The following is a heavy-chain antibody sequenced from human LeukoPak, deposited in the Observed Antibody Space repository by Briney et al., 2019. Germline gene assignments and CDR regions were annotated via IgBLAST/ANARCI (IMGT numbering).Heavy chain of an antibody. CDR1: GFTFGTSA. CDR3: AKGSLGSWYYFDY. D-gene: IGHD6-13*01. J-gene: IGHJ4*02. CDR2: IGRSGSDT. Sequence: GGSLRLSCAASGFTFGTSAMSWVRQAPGKGPEWVSTIGRSGSDTYYSDSVKGRFTIFRDNSKNTLYLQTNSLRDEGTAVYYCAKGSLGSWYYFDYWGQGTLVTVSS. V-gene: IGHV3-23*01.